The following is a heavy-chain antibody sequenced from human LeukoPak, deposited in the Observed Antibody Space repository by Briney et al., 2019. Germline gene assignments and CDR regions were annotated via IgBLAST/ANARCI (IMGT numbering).Heavy chain of an antibody. CDR2: IRSDGSIT. J-gene: IGHJ4*02. D-gene: IGHD5-12*01. V-gene: IGHV3-74*01. Sequence: PGGSLTLPCAASGFTFSGYWMHWVRQAPGKGLAWVSVIRSDGSITTYADSVKGRFTISRDTAKNTLYLQMNSLRAEDTAVYYCAIDGRSGNVDKWGQGTLVSVSS. CDR1: GFTFSGYW. CDR3: AIDGRSGNVDK.